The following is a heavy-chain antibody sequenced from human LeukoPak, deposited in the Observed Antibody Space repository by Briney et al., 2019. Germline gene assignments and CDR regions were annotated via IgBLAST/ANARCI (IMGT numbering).Heavy chain of an antibody. V-gene: IGHV1-69*05. CDR2: IIPIFGTA. D-gene: IGHD1-1*01. Sequence: ASVKVSCKASGCTFSSYAISWVRQAPGQGLEWMGRIIPIFGTANYAQKFQGRVTITTDESTSTAYMELSSLRSEDTAVYYCARESYLSWIDFDYWGQGTLVTVSS. J-gene: IGHJ4*02. CDR3: ARESYLSWIDFDY. CDR1: GCTFSSYA.